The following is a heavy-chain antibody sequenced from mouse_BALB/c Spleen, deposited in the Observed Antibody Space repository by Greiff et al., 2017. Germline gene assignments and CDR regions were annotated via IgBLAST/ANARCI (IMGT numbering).Heavy chain of an antibody. CDR2: IWSGGST. V-gene: IGHV2-2*02. Sequence: QVQLQQSGPGLVQPSQSLSITCTVSGFSLTSYGVHWVRQSPGKGLEWLGVIWSGGSTDYNAAFISRLSISKDNSKSQVFFKMNSLQANDTAIYYCATNSYYGNYGGFAYWGQGTLVTVSA. CDR3: ATNSYYGNYGGFAY. J-gene: IGHJ3*01. CDR1: GFSLTSYG. D-gene: IGHD2-10*01.